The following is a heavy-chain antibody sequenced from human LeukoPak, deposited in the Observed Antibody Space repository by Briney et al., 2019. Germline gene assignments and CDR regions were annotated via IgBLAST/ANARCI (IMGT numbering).Heavy chain of an antibody. D-gene: IGHD3-10*01. CDR1: GGSISSYY. V-gene: IGHV4-4*07. J-gene: IGHJ4*02. CDR2: IYPTGST. Sequence: RASETLSLTCTVSGGSISSYYWSWIRQPAGKGLELIGRIYPTGSTNYNPSLKSRVTMSVDTSKNQFSLKLSFVTAADTAVYYCARDTYYYGSGTLYFDYWGQGTLVTVSS. CDR3: ARDTYYYGSGTLYFDY.